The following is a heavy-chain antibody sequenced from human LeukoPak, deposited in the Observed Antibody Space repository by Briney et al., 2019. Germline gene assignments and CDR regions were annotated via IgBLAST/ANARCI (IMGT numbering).Heavy chain of an antibody. Sequence: GGSLRLSCAASGFTFSSYSTNWVRQAPGKGLEWVSSISSSSSYIYYADSVKGRFTISRDNAKNSLYLQMNSLRAEDTAVYYCARVYDSSGYYSPYFDNWGQGTLVTVSS. CDR2: ISSSSSYI. J-gene: IGHJ4*02. CDR1: GFTFSSYS. CDR3: ARVYDSSGYYSPYFDN. D-gene: IGHD3-22*01. V-gene: IGHV3-21*01.